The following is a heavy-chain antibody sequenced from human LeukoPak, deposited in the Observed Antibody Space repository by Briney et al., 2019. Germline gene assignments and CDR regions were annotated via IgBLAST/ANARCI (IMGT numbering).Heavy chain of an antibody. CDR2: ISGSGRST. Sequence: PGGSLRLSCAVSGFTFSIYAMAWVRQAPGKGLEWVSGISGSGRSTYYADSVKGRFTMSRDNSKNTLYLQVNSLRAEDTAVYYCAKDLEYCTTTDCYGGVDYWGQGTLVTVSS. D-gene: IGHD2-2*01. V-gene: IGHV3-23*01. CDR3: AKDLEYCTTTDCYGGVDY. CDR1: GFTFSIYA. J-gene: IGHJ4*02.